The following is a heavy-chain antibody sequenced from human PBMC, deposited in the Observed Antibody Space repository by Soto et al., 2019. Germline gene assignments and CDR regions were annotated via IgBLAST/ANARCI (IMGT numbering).Heavy chain of an antibody. D-gene: IGHD3-10*01. CDR1: GFTFSSYS. CDR2: ISSSSSTI. V-gene: IGHV3-48*01. CDR3: ARATMVRGAEFDY. J-gene: IGHJ4*02. Sequence: EVQLVESGGGLVQPGGSLRLSCAASGFTFSSYSMNWVRQAPGKGLEWVSYISSSSSTIYYADSVKGRFTISRDNAKNSLYLQMNSLRAEDTAVYYCARATMVRGAEFDYWGQGTQVTVSS.